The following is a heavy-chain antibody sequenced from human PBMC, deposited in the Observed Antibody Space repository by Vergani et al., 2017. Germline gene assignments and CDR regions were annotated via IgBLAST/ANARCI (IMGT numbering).Heavy chain of an antibody. Sequence: EVQLVESGGGLVQPGGSLRLSCAASGFTFSSYAMSWVRQAPGKGLEWVSAISGSGGSTYYADSVKGRFTISRDNAKNSLYLQMNSLRAEDTAVYYCARSEQSAVAAYYDAFDIWGQGTMVTVSS. V-gene: IGHV3-23*04. J-gene: IGHJ3*02. CDR1: GFTFSSYA. CDR3: ARSEQSAVAAYYDAFDI. CDR2: ISGSGGST. D-gene: IGHD6-19*01.